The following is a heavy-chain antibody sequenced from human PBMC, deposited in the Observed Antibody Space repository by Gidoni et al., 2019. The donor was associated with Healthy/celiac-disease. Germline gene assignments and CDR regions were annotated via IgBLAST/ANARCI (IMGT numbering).Heavy chain of an antibody. Sequence: QVQLVQSGAEVKKPGSSVKGSCKASGVTFSSSAISWVRQAPGQGLEWMGRIIPILGIANYAQKFQGKVTITADKSTSTAYMELSSLRSEDTAVYYCARVTVVVVAATRNYYGMDVWGQGTTVTVSS. J-gene: IGHJ6*02. V-gene: IGHV1-69*04. CDR3: ARVTVVVVAATRNYYGMDV. CDR2: IIPILGIA. D-gene: IGHD2-15*01. CDR1: GVTFSSSA.